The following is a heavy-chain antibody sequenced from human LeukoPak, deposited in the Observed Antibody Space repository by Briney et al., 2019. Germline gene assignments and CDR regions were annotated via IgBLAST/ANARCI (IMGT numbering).Heavy chain of an antibody. Sequence: GGSLRLSCAASGFMLSSTWMHWVRQAPGKGLVWVSRINSDATSTSYADSVRGRFAISRDNAKNSLYLQMNSLRAEDTAVYYCARGAYYYEDWGQGTLVTVSS. CDR2: INSDATST. CDR1: GFMLSSTW. CDR3: ARGAYYYED. D-gene: IGHD3-22*01. J-gene: IGHJ4*02. V-gene: IGHV3-74*01.